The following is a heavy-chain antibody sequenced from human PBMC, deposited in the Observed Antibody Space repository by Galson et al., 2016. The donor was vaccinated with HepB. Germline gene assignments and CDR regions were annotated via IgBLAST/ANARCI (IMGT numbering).Heavy chain of an antibody. Sequence: LSCAASGFSFSDYYMNWIRQAPGKGLEWVSYISSSGSAEKYADSVKGRFTISRDNSKNTLYLQMNSLRAEDTALYYCVKDHRGWGQGTLVTVSS. V-gene: IGHV3-11*01. D-gene: IGHD1-14*01. CDR3: VKDHRG. CDR1: GFSFSDYY. CDR2: ISSSGSAE. J-gene: IGHJ4*02.